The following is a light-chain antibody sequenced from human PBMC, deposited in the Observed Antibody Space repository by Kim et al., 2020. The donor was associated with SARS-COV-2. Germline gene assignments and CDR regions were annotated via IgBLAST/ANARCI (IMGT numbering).Light chain of an antibody. J-gene: IGKJ2*01. CDR3: QHYHSSPYT. CDR2: GTS. Sequence: LTPGERATLSCRASQRVSSTYLAWYQQKPGQGPRLLIYGTSTRATGIPDRFSGRGSGTDFTLTISRLEPEDFAVYYCQHYHSSPYTFVQGTKLEI. V-gene: IGKV3-20*01. CDR1: QRVSSTY.